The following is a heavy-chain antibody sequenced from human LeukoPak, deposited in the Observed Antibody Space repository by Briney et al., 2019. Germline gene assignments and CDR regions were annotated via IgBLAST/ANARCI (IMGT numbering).Heavy chain of an antibody. CDR1: GFTFSSYT. CDR2: MSRDGRST. V-gene: IGHV3-64D*06. D-gene: IGHD3-22*01. CDR3: AKGDYYFDSSGYPQFDY. Sequence: GGSLRLSCSVSGFTFSSYTTHWVRQAPGKGLEYVSAMSRDGRSTYYADSVKGRFTISRDNSKNTLYLQMNSLRAEDTAVYYCAKGDYYFDSSGYPQFDYWGQGSLVTVSS. J-gene: IGHJ4*02.